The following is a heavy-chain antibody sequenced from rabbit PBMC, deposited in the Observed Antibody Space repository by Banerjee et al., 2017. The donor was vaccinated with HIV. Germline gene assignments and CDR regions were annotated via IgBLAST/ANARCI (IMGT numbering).Heavy chain of an antibody. CDR3: ARYATTDNYCNL. V-gene: IGHV1S45*01. Sequence: QEQLEESGGDLVKPGASLTLTCKASGLDFSSSYWICWVRQAPGKGLEWIACIYAGSSGSTYYASWVNGRFTISKTSSTTVTLQMTSLTAADTATYFCARYATTDNYCNLWGQGTLVTVS. CDR2: IYAGSSGST. J-gene: IGHJ4*01. CDR1: GLDFSSSYW. D-gene: IGHD6-1*01.